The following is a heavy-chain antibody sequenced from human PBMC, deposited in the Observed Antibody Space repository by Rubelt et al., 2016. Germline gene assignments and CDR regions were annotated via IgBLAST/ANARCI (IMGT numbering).Heavy chain of an antibody. D-gene: IGHD3-10*01. CDR2: IWYDGSNK. Sequence: APGKGLEWVAVIWYDGSNKYYADSVKGRFTISRDNSKNTLYLQMNSLRAEDTAVYYCTTALRITMVRGVSYFDYWGQGTLVTVSS. CDR3: TTALRITMVRGVSYFDY. J-gene: IGHJ4*02. V-gene: IGHV3-33*01.